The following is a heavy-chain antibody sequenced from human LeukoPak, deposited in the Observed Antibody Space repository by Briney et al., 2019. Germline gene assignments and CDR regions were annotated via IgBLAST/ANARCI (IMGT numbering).Heavy chain of an antibody. CDR1: GVSISSYY. CDR3: ACHAVRYSAYDREEDAFDI. CDR2: INHSGST. Sequence: SETRSLTCTVSGVSISSYYWRWIRQPPGKGLEWIGEINHSGSTEYNPSLKSRVTISVDTSTKQFFLRLTSVTAADTAVYYCACHAVRYSAYDREEDAFDIWGQGTMVTVSS. D-gene: IGHD5-12*01. V-gene: IGHV4-34*01. J-gene: IGHJ3*02.